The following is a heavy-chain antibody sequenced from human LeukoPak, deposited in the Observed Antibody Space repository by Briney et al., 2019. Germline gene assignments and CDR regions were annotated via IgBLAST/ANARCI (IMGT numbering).Heavy chain of an antibody. CDR3: ARASGTDSSGYLQIDY. CDR2: INSDGGDT. D-gene: IGHD3-22*01. V-gene: IGHV3-74*01. J-gene: IGHJ4*02. Sequence: GGSLRLSCAASGFTFSRSRMHWVRQAPGKGLVWLSRINSDGGDTTYADSVKGRFTISRDNAKNTLYLQMNSLRAEDTAMYYCARASGTDSSGYLQIDYWGQGTLVTVSS. CDR1: GFTFSRSR.